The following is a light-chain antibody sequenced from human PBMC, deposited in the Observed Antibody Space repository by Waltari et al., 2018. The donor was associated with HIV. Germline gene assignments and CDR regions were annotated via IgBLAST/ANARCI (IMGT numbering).Light chain of an antibody. V-gene: IGKV3-20*01. Sequence: DIVLTQSPGTMSLSPGERATLSCRASQSVSSNYLAWYQQKPGQAPRLLIYGASRRATGIPDRFSGSGSGTDFTLIISRLEPEDFAVYYCQQNKNWASWTFGQGTNVEI. CDR3: QQNKNWASWT. CDR2: GAS. J-gene: IGKJ1*01. CDR1: QSVSSNY.